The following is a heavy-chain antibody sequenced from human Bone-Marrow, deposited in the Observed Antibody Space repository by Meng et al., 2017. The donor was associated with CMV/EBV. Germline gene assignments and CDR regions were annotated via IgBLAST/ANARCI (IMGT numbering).Heavy chain of an antibody. CDR1: GYTFTSYG. CDR2: ISAYNGNT. V-gene: IGHV1-18*01. Sequence: ASVKVYCKASGYTFTSYGISWVRQAPGQGLEWMGGISAYNGNTNYAQKLQGRVTMTTDTSTSTAYMELRSLRSEDTAVYYCARQWELPDAFDIWGQGTMVTVSS. CDR3: ARQWELPDAFDI. J-gene: IGHJ3*02. D-gene: IGHD1-26*01.